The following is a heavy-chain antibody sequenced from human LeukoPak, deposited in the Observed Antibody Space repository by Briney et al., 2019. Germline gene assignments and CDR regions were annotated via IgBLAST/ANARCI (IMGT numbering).Heavy chain of an antibody. CDR2: IYYSGST. CDR3: ARGGYSDYEVDY. CDR1: GGSISSGGYY. V-gene: IGHV4-31*03. Sequence: SETLSLTCTVSGGSISSGGYYWSWIRQHPGKGLEWIGYIYYSGSTYYNPSLKSRVTISVDTSKNQFSLKLSSVTAADTAVYYCARGGYSDYEVDYWGQGTLVTVSS. D-gene: IGHD4-11*01. J-gene: IGHJ4*02.